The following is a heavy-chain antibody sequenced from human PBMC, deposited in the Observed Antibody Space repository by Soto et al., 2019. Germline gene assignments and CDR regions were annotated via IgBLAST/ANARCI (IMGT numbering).Heavy chain of an antibody. D-gene: IGHD6-13*01. J-gene: IGHJ5*02. CDR2: ISGSGGTT. V-gene: IGHV3-23*01. CDR1: GFPFSSYA. CDR3: AKDGSSWSFNWFDP. Sequence: GGSLRLSCAASGFPFSSYAMSWVRQAPGKGLEWVSAISGSGGTTYYADSVKGRFTISRDNSKNTLYLQMNSLRADDTALYYCAKDGSSWSFNWFDPWGQGTLVTVSS.